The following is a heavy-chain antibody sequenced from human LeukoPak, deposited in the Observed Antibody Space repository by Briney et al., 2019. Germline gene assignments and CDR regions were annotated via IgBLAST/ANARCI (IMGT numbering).Heavy chain of an antibody. CDR3: ARGRSIAGGGDTAMVNDAFDI. CDR1: GDSVSSNSAA. J-gene: IGHJ3*02. Sequence: SQTLSLTCAISGDSVSSNSAAWNWIRQSPSRGLEWLGRTYYRSKWYNDYAVSVKSRITINPDTSKNQFSLQLNSVTPEDTAVYYCARGRSIAGGGDTAMVNDAFDIWGQGTMVTVSS. V-gene: IGHV6-1*01. D-gene: IGHD5-18*01. CDR2: TYYRSKWYN.